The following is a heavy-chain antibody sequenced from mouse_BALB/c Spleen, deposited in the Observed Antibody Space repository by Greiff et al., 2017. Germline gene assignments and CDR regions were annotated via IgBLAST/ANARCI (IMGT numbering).Heavy chain of an antibody. J-gene: IGHJ4*01. CDR1: GYTFTSYW. V-gene: IGHV1S81*02. D-gene: IGHD2-1*01. CDR2: INPSNGRT. CDR3: ARRNIYYLYAMDY. Sequence: VQLQQSGAELVKPGASVKLSCKASGYTFTSYWMHWVKQRPGQGLEWIGEINPSNGRTNYNEKFKSKATLTVDKSSSTAYMQLSSLTSEDSAVYYCARRNIYYLYAMDYWGQGTSVTVSS.